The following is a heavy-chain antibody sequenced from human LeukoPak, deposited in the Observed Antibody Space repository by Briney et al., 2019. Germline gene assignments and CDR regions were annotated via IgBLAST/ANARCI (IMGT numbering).Heavy chain of an antibody. CDR3: ARDYSSSSPFGY. Sequence: SVKVSCKASGYTFTSYDINWVRQATGQGLEWMGWMNPNSSNTGYAQKFQGRVTMTRNTSISTAYMELSRLRSEDTAVYYCARDYSSSSPFGYWGQGTLVTVSS. CDR1: GYTFTSYD. V-gene: IGHV1-8*01. J-gene: IGHJ4*02. D-gene: IGHD6-13*01. CDR2: MNPNSSNT.